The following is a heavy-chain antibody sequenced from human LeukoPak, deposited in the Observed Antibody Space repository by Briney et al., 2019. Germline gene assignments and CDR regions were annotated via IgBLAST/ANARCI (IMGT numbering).Heavy chain of an antibody. Sequence: GGSLRLCCAASGFTFSNAWMSWVRQAPGKGLEWVGRIKSKTDGGTTDYAAPVKGRFTISRDDSKNTLYLQMNSLKTADTAVYYCTSPSPYYDSSGYYPGPWGQGTLVTVSS. CDR1: GFTFSNAW. CDR3: TSPSPYYDSSGYYPGP. V-gene: IGHV3-15*01. J-gene: IGHJ5*02. D-gene: IGHD3-22*01. CDR2: IKSKTDGGTT.